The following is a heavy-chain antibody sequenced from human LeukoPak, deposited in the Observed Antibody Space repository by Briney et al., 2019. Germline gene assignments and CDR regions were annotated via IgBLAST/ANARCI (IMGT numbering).Heavy chain of an antibody. D-gene: IGHD1-1*01. CDR3: ARDLVDNWNGVLDY. CDR1: GFTFSSYS. J-gene: IGHJ4*02. V-gene: IGHV3-21*01. CDR2: ISSSGSYI. Sequence: GRSLRLSCAASGFTFSSYSMNCVRHPPGKWLEWVSSISSSGSYIYYADSVTGRFTISRDNAKNSLYLQMNSLRAEDTAVYYCARDLVDNWNGVLDYWGQGTLVTVSS.